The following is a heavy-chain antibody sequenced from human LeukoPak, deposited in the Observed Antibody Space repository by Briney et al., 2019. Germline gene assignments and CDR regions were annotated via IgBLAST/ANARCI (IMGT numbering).Heavy chain of an antibody. CDR1: GYTFTGYY. D-gene: IGHD3-3*01. Sequence: ASVKVSCKASGYTFTGYYMHWVRQAPGQGLEWMGRIIPIFGTANYAQKFQGRVTITTDESTSTAYMELSSLRSEDTAVYYCARGGEYDFWSGYINWFDPWGQGTLVTVSS. J-gene: IGHJ5*02. V-gene: IGHV1-69*05. CDR2: IIPIFGTA. CDR3: ARGGEYDFWSGYINWFDP.